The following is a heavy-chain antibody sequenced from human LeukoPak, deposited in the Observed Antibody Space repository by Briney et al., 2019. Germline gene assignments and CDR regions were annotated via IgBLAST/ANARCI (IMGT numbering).Heavy chain of an antibody. Sequence: PSETLSLTCIVSGGSISSSNYYWGWIRQPPGKGLEWIGTIYYTGSTYYNPSLKSRVTISVDTSKNQFSLKLSSVTAADTAVYYCARPRDDSSGYYYNWFDPWGQGTLVTVSS. CDR2: IYYTGST. V-gene: IGHV4-39*07. D-gene: IGHD3-22*01. J-gene: IGHJ5*02. CDR3: ARPRDDSSGYYYNWFDP. CDR1: GGSISSSNYY.